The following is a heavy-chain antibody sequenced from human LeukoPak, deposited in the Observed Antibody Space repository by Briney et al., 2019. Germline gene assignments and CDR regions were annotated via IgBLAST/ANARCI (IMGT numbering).Heavy chain of an antibody. Sequence: PGGSLRLSCAASGFTFSSYAMSWVRQAPGKGLEWVSAISGSGGSTYYADSVKGRFTISRDNSKNTLYLLMNSLRAEDTAVYYCAKVVVPAAIHYYGMDVWGQGTTVTVSS. CDR2: ISGSGGST. J-gene: IGHJ6*02. CDR3: AKVVVPAAIHYYGMDV. CDR1: GFTFSSYA. V-gene: IGHV3-23*01. D-gene: IGHD2-2*01.